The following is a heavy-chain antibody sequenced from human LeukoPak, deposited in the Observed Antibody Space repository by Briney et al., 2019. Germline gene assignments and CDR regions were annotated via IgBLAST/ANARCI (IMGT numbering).Heavy chain of an antibody. Sequence: GASVKVSCKASGYTLTSYGISWVRQAPGQGLEWMGWISAYNGNTNYAQKLQGRVTMTTDTSTSTAYMELRSLRSDDTAVYYCARGAYDFWSGYYPFDYWGQGTLVTVSS. CDR1: GYTLTSYG. CDR2: ISAYNGNT. V-gene: IGHV1-18*01. D-gene: IGHD3-3*01. J-gene: IGHJ4*02. CDR3: ARGAYDFWSGYYPFDY.